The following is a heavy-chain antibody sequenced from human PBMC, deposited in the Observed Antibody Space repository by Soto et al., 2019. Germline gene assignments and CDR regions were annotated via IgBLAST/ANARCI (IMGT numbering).Heavy chain of an antibody. J-gene: IGHJ4*02. D-gene: IGHD6-13*01. CDR3: ARGKSSSGPSYCDY. V-gene: IGHV3-33*08. Sequence: QVQLVESGGGVVQPGRSLRLSCAASGFTFSSYGMHWVRQAPGKGLEWVAVIWDDGSNKYYADSVKGRFTISRDNYKNTLYLQMNSLRAEDTAVYYCARGKSSSGPSYCDYWGRGTLVTVCS. CDR2: IWDDGSNK. CDR1: GFTFSSYG.